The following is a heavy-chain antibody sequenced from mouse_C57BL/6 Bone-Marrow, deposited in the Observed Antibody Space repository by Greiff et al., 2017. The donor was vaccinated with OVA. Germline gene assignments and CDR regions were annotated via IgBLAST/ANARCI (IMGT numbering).Heavy chain of an antibody. D-gene: IGHD2-5*01. CDR3: AREGAYYSNYEGFAY. CDR1: GYTFTSYW. Sequence: QVQLQQPGTELVKPGASVKLSCKASGYTFTSYWMHWVKQRPGQGLEWIGNINPSNGGTNYNEKFKSKATLTVDKSSSTAYMQLSSLTSEDSAVYYCAREGAYYSNYEGFAYGGQVTLVTVSA. J-gene: IGHJ3*01. V-gene: IGHV1-53*01. CDR2: INPSNGGT.